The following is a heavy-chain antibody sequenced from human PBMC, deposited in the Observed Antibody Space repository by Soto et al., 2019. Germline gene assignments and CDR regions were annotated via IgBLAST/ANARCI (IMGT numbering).Heavy chain of an antibody. Sequence: ASVKVSCKVSGYTLTELSMHWVRQAPGKGLEWMGGFDPEDGETIYAQKLQGRVTMTEDTSTDTAYMELSSLRYEETAVYYCATGLLWFGGLSPGDYYFYGFDVWGQGTMVTVSS. CDR3: ATGLLWFGGLSPGDYYFYGFDV. J-gene: IGHJ6*02. D-gene: IGHD3-10*01. CDR1: GYTLTELS. V-gene: IGHV1-24*01. CDR2: FDPEDGET.